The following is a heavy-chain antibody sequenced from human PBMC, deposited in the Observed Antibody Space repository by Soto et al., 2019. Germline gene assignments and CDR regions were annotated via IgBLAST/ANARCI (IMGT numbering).Heavy chain of an antibody. CDR2: IIPIFGTA. CDR1: GGTFSSYA. V-gene: IGHV1-69*13. D-gene: IGHD3-3*01. Sequence: SVKVSCKASGGTFSSYAISWVRQAPGQGLEWMGGIIPIFGTANYAQKFQGRVTITADESASTAYMELSSLRSEDTAVYYCARDQSGYYTRDYWGQGTLVTVSS. J-gene: IGHJ4*02. CDR3: ARDQSGYYTRDY.